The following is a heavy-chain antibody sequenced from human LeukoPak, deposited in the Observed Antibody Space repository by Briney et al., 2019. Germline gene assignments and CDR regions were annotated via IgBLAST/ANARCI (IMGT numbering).Heavy chain of an antibody. J-gene: IGHJ4*02. CDR3: ARIKVGATGIDY. CDR1: GFTFNNYA. D-gene: IGHD1-26*01. CDR2: INTDGSHT. Sequence: SGGSLRLSCVASGFTFNNYAMHWVRQAPGKGLVWVSRINTDGSHTNYADSVKGRFTFSRDNAKNTLYLQMNSLRLEDTAIYYCARIKVGATGIDYWGQGTLVTVSS. V-gene: IGHV3-74*01.